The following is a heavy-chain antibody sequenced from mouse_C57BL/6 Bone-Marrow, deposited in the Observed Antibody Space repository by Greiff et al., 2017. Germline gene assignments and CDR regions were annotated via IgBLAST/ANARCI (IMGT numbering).Heavy chain of an antibody. CDR3: ARPNHYHGSSYLMDY. CDR1: GYTFTDYF. D-gene: IGHD1-1*01. CDR2: INPNNGGT. J-gene: IGHJ4*01. Sequence: EVQLQQSGPELVKPGASVKISCKASGYTFTDYFMNWVKQSHGKSLEWIGDINPNNGGTSYNQKFKGKATLTVDKSSSTAYMELRSLTSEDSAVYYCARPNHYHGSSYLMDYWGQGTSVTVSS. V-gene: IGHV1-26*01.